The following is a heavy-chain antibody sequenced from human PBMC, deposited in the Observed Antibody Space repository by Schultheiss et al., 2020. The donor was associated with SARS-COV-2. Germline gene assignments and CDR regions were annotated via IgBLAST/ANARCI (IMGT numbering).Heavy chain of an antibody. Sequence: GGSLRLSCAASGFTFSSYAMHWVRQAPGKGLEWVAVISYDGSNKYYADSVKGRFTISRDNSKNTLYLQMNSLRAEDTAVYYCAREDYVHAFDIWGQGTMVTVSS. D-gene: IGHD4-17*01. CDR2: ISYDGSNK. CDR1: GFTFSSYA. V-gene: IGHV3-30-3*01. J-gene: IGHJ3*02. CDR3: AREDYVHAFDI.